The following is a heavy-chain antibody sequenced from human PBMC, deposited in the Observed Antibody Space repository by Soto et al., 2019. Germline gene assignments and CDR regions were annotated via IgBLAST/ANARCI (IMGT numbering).Heavy chain of an antibody. Sequence: RLSCAASGFTFSSYGMHWVRQAPGKGLEWVAVIWYDGSNKYYADSVKGRFTISRDNSKNTLYLQMNSLRAEDTAVYYCATTIAAAGYWYFDLWRRGTLVTVSS. CDR1: GFTFSSYG. V-gene: IGHV3-33*01. CDR2: IWYDGSNK. CDR3: ATTIAAAGYWYFDL. D-gene: IGHD6-13*01. J-gene: IGHJ2*01.